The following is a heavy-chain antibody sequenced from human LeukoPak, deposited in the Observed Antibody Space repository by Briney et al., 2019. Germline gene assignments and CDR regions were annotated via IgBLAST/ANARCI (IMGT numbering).Heavy chain of an antibody. J-gene: IGHJ4*02. D-gene: IGHD6-19*01. CDR2: IWYDGSIK. CDR3: ARDPQQWLVSYFDN. Sequence: GGSLRLSCAASGFAFSSYGMHWVRQAPGKGLEWLAVIWYDGSIKYYADSVKGRFTISRDNSKNTLYLQMNSLRAEDTAVYYCARDPQQWLVSYFDNWGQGILVTVSS. V-gene: IGHV3-33*01. CDR1: GFAFSSYG.